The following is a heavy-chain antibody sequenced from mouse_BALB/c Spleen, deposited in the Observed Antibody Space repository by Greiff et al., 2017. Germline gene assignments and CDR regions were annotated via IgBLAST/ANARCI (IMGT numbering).Heavy chain of an antibody. V-gene: IGHV1-37*01. CDR3: AREVRRKGYYAMDY. Sequence: EVKLMESGPELVKPGASVKISCKASGYSFTGYFMNWVKQSHGKSLEWIGRINPYNGDTFYNQKFKGKATLTVDKSYSTAHMELLSLTSEDSAVYYCAREVRRKGYYAMDYWGQGTSVTVSS. CDR2: INPYNGDT. D-gene: IGHD2-14*01. J-gene: IGHJ4*01. CDR1: GYSFTGYF.